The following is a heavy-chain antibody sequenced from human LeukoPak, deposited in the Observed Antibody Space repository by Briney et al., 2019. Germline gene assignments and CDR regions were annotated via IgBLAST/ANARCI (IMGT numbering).Heavy chain of an antibody. CDR2: IYPGDSDT. V-gene: IGHV5-51*01. D-gene: IGHD3-3*01. CDR1: GYSFTSYW. CDR3: ARLDSRITIFGHSDY. J-gene: IGHJ4*02. Sequence: RGESLKISCKGSGYSFTSYWIGWVRQMPGKGLEWMGIIYPGDSDTRYSPSFQGQVTISADKSISTAYLQWSSLKASDTAMYYCARLDSRITIFGHSDYWGQGTLVTVSS.